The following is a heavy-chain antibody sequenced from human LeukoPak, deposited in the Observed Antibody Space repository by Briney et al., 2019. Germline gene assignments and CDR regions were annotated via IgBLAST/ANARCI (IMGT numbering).Heavy chain of an antibody. V-gene: IGHV4-4*07. CDR3: AKGYTYGFFSWFDP. CDR2: IYSRGNT. Sequence: SDTLSLTCDVSGGSLNDYYWSWIRQPAGKGLEWIGRIYSRGNTNYNPSLKSRVTMSVDTSKNQISLKLDSVTAADTAVYYCAKGYTYGFFSWFDPWGQGILVTVSS. CDR1: GGSLNDYY. D-gene: IGHD5-18*01. J-gene: IGHJ5*02.